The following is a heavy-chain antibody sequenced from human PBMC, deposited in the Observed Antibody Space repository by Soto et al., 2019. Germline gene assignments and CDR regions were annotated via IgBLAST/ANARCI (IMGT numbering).Heavy chain of an antibody. Sequence: GGSLRLSCAASGFTFSSYGMHWVRQAPGKGLEWVAVISHDGNNKYYADTVKGRFTISRDNSKNTLYLQMNSLKTEDTAVYYCAKDKAGYFNCFDSWGQGTLVTVSS. V-gene: IGHV3-30*18. J-gene: IGHJ5*01. D-gene: IGHD3-9*01. CDR3: AKDKAGYFNCFDS. CDR2: ISHDGNNK. CDR1: GFTFSSYG.